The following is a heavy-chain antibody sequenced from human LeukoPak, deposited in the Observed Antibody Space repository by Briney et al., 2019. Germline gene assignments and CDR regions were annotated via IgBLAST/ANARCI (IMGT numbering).Heavy chain of an antibody. CDR1: GFTFSSYA. CDR3: AKAGSYSYGYFDY. J-gene: IGHJ4*02. V-gene: IGHV3-23*01. CDR2: ISGSGGST. D-gene: IGHD5-18*01. Sequence: GSLRLSCAASGFTFSSYAMSWVRQAPGKGLEWVSAISGSGGSTYYADSVKGRFTISRGNSKNTLYLQMNSLRAEDTAVYYCAKAGSYSYGYFDYWGQGTLVTVSS.